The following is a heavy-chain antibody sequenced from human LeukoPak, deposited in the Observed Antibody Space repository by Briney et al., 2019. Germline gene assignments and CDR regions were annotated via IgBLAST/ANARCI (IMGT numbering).Heavy chain of an antibody. Sequence: ASVKVSCKASGYTFTSYGITWVRQAPGQGLEWMGWISAYNGNTNYAQKLQGRVTMTTDTSTSTAYMELRSLRSDDTAVYYCARDRELRFLEWLPIDYWGQGTLVTVFS. CDR1: GYTFTSYG. CDR3: ARDRELRFLEWLPIDY. V-gene: IGHV1-18*01. CDR2: ISAYNGNT. J-gene: IGHJ4*02. D-gene: IGHD3-3*01.